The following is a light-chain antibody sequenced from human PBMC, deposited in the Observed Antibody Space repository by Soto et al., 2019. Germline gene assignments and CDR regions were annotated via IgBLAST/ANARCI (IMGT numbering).Light chain of an antibody. V-gene: IGKV3-20*01. Sequence: EIALTQSRGTLSLSSGERATHACRASQSVHSNYLAWYQQKPGQAPRLLIYGASSRATGIPDRFGGSGSGTDFTLTISRLEPEDCAVYYCQQYASSPLTFGGGTKVEIK. J-gene: IGKJ4*01. CDR3: QQYASSPLT. CDR1: QSVHSNY. CDR2: GAS.